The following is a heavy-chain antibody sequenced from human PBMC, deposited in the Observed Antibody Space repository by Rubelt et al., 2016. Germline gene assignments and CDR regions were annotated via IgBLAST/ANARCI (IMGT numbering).Heavy chain of an antibody. D-gene: IGHD3-3*01. Sequence: QLVQSAAEVKEPGASVKVSCKASGYTFTGYYIHWMRQAPGQGLEWMGRIDPNSGATNYTQIFQGRVTMTRDTSVRTAYLARGSLTSGGTAIYFCAKVRRPGMVASSTFDIWGQRTMVTVSS. CDR3: AKVRRPGMVASSTFDI. V-gene: IGHV1-2*06. J-gene: IGHJ3*02. CDR1: GYTFTGYY. CDR2: IDPNSGAT.